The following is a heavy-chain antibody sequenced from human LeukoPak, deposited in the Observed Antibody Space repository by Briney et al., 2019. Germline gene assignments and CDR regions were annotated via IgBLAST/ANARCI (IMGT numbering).Heavy chain of an antibody. CDR1: GGSISNYY. J-gene: IGHJ4*02. V-gene: IGHV4-59*01. CDR2: VYYSGST. Sequence: NPSETLSLTCTVSGGSISNYYWSWIRQPPAKGLEWIGYVYYSGSTTYNPSLKSRVTISVDTSKNQFSLKLSSVTAADTAVYYCARDGYNSFDSWGQGTLVTVSS. CDR3: ARDGYNSFDS. D-gene: IGHD5-24*01.